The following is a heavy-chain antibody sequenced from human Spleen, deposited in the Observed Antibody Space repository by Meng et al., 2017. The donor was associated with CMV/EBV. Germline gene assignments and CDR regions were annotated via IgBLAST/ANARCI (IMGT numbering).Heavy chain of an antibody. CDR2: DHYSGST. V-gene: IGHV4-59*04. CDR3: ARATYYYYALDV. CDR1: GGSISSYY. J-gene: IGHJ6*02. Sequence: SETLSLTCTVSGGSISSYYWGWIRQPPGKGLEWIGVDHYSGSTYYNPSLKGRVTVSLDMSKNQFSLELTSVTASDTAVYYCARATYYYYALDVWGRGTTVTVSS.